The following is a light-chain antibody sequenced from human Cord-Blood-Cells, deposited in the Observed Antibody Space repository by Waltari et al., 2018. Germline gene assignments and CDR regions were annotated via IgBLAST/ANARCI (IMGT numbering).Light chain of an antibody. CDR1: SSDVGSYTF. CDR2: EVS. V-gene: IGLV2-23*02. J-gene: IGLJ2*01. Sequence: QSALTQPASVSGSPGQSITISCTGTSSDVGSYTFFSWYQQHPGKAPKLMIYEVSKRPSGFSNRFSGSKSGNTASLTISGLQAEDEADYYCCSYAGSSTFVVFGGGTKLTVL. CDR3: CSYAGSSTFVV.